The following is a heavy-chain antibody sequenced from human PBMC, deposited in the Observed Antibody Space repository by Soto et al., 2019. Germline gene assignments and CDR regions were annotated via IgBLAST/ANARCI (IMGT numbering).Heavy chain of an antibody. CDR3: ARRASRAFDL. V-gene: IGHV5-51*01. CDR2: VYPGDFDT. Sequence: PGASLKISCNASGYIFTKSLICWVRQMPGKGLQWMGIVYPGDFDTRYSPSFQGQVTISVDRSINTAYPQWSSLKASDSAIYYCARRASRAFDLRGQGTVVTVSS. J-gene: IGHJ3*01. D-gene: IGHD6-6*01. CDR1: GYIFTKSL.